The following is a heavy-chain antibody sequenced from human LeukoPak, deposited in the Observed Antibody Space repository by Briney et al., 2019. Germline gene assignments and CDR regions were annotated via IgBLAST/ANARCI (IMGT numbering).Heavy chain of an antibody. CDR3: ARDQPWYSSSWYGWCDY. Sequence: GGSLRLSCAASGFTFSAYNMNWVRRTPGKGLEWVSSITTSSTYMFYADSVRGRFTISRDNARNSLYLQMNSLRAEDTAVYYCARDQPWYSSSWYGWCDYWGQGTLVTVSS. V-gene: IGHV3-21*01. CDR1: GFTFSAYN. D-gene: IGHD6-13*01. CDR2: ITTSSTYM. J-gene: IGHJ4*02.